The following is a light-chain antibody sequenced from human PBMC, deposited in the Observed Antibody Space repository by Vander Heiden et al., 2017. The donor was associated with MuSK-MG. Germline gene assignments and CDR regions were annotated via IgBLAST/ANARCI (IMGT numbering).Light chain of an antibody. CDR2: AAS. CDR3: QQSYSTPMYT. CDR1: QSISSY. J-gene: IGKJ2*01. V-gene: IGKV1-39*01. Sequence: DIQMTQSPSSLSASVGDRVTITCRASQSISSYLNWYQQKPGKAPKLLIYAASSLQSGVPSRFSGSGYGTDFTLTISSRQPEDFATYYCQQSYSTPMYTFGQGTKLEIK.